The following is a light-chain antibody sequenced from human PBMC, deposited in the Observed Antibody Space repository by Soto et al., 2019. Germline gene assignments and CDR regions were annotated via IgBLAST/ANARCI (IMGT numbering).Light chain of an antibody. V-gene: IGKV3-11*01. Sequence: EVVLTQSPATLSLSPGEQDTLSCRASQSISSYLAWFQQKPGQAPRLIIYDPANRATGIPARFSGSGSGTDFALTLSRLEAEDFAVYYCQRRTNWPPGVSFGPGTTGDIK. CDR3: QRRTNWPPGVS. CDR1: QSISSY. CDR2: DPA. J-gene: IGKJ3*01.